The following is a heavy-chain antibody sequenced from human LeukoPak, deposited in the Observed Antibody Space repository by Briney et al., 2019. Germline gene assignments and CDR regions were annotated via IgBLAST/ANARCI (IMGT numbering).Heavy chain of an antibody. CDR1: GFTFSSYS. CDR3: ARDLHPRYYLPDY. D-gene: IGHD1-26*01. V-gene: IGHV3-48*01. Sequence: GRSLRLSCAASGFTFSSYSMNWVRQAPGKGLEWISYITSSSSTIYYADSVKGRFTISRDNAKNSLFLQMNSLRAEDTAVYYCARDLHPRYYLPDYWGQGTLVTVSS. J-gene: IGHJ4*02. CDR2: ITSSSSTI.